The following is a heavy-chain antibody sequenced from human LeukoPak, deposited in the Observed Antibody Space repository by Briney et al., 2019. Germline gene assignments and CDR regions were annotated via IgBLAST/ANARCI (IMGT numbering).Heavy chain of an antibody. Sequence: PGGSLRLSCAASGFTFSSYWMHWVRQAPGKGLVWVSRINSDGSSTSYADSVKGRFTISRDNAKNSLYLQMNSLRAEDTAVYYCAGAVAGTDFDYWGQGTLVTVSS. CDR2: INSDGSST. D-gene: IGHD6-19*01. J-gene: IGHJ4*02. CDR1: GFTFSSYW. V-gene: IGHV3-74*01. CDR3: AGAVAGTDFDY.